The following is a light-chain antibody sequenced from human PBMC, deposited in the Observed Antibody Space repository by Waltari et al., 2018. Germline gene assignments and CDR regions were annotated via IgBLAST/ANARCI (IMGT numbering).Light chain of an antibody. CDR2: EVT. CDR3: GSYRSGSTFV. Sequence: QSALTQPPSVSKSLGQSVTISCTGTSSDIGDYNGFSWYQQDSGTAPRLLIYEVTKRPSGVSDRFSGSKSGNTASLTISGLQAEDEADYYCGSYRSGSTFVFGAGTRLTVL. V-gene: IGLV2-18*02. CDR1: SSDIGDYNG. J-gene: IGLJ1*01.